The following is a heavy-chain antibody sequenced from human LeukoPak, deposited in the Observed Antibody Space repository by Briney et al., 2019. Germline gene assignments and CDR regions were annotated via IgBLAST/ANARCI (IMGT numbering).Heavy chain of an antibody. J-gene: IGHJ4*02. V-gene: IGHV4-34*01. CDR1: GGSISSYY. Sequence: SKTLSLTCTVSGGSISSYYWSWIRQPPGKGLEWIGEINHSGNTNYNPSLKSRVTISVDTSKNQFSLKLSSVTAADTAVYYCARSRSGNFDYWGQGTLVTVSS. CDR2: INHSGNT. CDR3: ARSRSGNFDY. D-gene: IGHD6-13*01.